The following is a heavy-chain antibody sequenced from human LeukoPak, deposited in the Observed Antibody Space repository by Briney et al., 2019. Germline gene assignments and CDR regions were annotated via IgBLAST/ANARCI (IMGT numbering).Heavy chain of an antibody. CDR3: ARRTPLIFDSSVDDFDI. CDR1: GFTFDDYG. V-gene: IGHV3-20*04. CDR2: IKWNGGST. Sequence: LTGGSLILSCASSGFTFDDYGMSWVRQAPGKGLELVSGIKWNGGSTGYADSVKDRVTSSIDDSKKQRDLQMNRMRAEDTAVYYCARRTPLIFDSSVDDFDIWGQGTMVTVSS. J-gene: IGHJ3*02. D-gene: IGHD3-22*01.